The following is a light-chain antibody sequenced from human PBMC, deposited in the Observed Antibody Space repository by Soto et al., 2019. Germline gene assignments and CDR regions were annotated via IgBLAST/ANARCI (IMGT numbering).Light chain of an antibody. Sequence: EIVLTQSPGILSLSPGERATLSCRASQSVSSSYLAWYQQNPGQAPRLLIYGASSRATGIPDRFSGSGSGTDFTLTISRLEPEDFAVYYCQQYGTSPQTFGQGTKVDIK. J-gene: IGKJ1*01. CDR2: GAS. CDR3: QQYGTSPQT. V-gene: IGKV3-20*01. CDR1: QSVSSSY.